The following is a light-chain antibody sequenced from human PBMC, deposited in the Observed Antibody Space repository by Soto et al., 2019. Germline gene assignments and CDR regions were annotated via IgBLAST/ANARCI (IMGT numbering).Light chain of an antibody. CDR1: QGISSY. CDR3: HQLSGSPQT. CDR2: AAS. V-gene: IGKV1-9*01. J-gene: IGKJ2*01. Sequence: DIQLTQSPSFLSASVGDSVTITCRASQGISSYLAWYQQKPGKAPKILIYAASTLQSGVPSRFSGSGSGTEFTLTISSLQPEDFATYYCHQLSGSPQTFGQGTKLEI.